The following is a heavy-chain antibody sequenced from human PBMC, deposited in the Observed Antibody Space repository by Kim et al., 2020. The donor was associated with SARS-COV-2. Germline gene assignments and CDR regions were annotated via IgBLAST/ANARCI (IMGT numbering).Heavy chain of an antibody. D-gene: IGHD1-1*01. J-gene: IGHJ3*02. CDR3: AKQMAPGTTCCGSHGDAFDI. CDR1: GFTFSSYA. CDR2: ISGSGGST. V-gene: IGHV3-23*01. Sequence: GGSLRLSCAASGFTFSSYAMSWVRQAPGKGLEWVSAISGSGGSTYYADSVKGRFTISRDNSKNTLYLQMNSLRAEDTAVYYCAKQMAPGTTCCGSHGDAFDIWGQGTMVTVSS.